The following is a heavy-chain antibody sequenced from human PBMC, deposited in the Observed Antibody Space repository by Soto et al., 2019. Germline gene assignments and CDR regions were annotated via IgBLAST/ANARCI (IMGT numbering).Heavy chain of an antibody. J-gene: IGHJ4*02. Sequence: PGGSLRLSCAGSGFTFRWFGMNWVRQAPGKGLEWVARISNDGSNEYYVDSVEGRFTISRDNSKNTLYLQMGSLRAEDTAVYYCAKGEVRGIIPSYFDYWGLGTLVTVSS. CDR2: ISNDGSNE. V-gene: IGHV3-30*18. D-gene: IGHD3-10*01. CDR3: AKGEVRGIIPSYFDY. CDR1: GFTFRWFG.